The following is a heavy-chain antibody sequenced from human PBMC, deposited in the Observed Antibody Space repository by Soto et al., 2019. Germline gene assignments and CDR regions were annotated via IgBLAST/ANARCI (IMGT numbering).Heavy chain of an antibody. Sequence: EVPLVESGGGLVQPGRSLRLSCAASGFTFDDYAMHWVRQATGKGLEWVSGISWNSGSIGYADSVKGRFTISRDNAKNSLYLQMNSLRAEDIALYYCAKDSRDDYGDYWGRFDPWGQGTLVTVSS. CDR1: GFTFDDYA. CDR3: AKDSRDDYGDYWGRFDP. D-gene: IGHD4-17*01. V-gene: IGHV3-9*03. J-gene: IGHJ5*02. CDR2: ISWNSGSI.